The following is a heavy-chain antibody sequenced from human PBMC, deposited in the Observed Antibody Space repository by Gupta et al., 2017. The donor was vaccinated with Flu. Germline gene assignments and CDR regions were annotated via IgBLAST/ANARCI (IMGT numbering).Heavy chain of an antibody. D-gene: IGHD1-26*01. V-gene: IGHV3-23*01. J-gene: IGHJ4*02. CDR3: AKAESGGSYAASH. CDR2: ISGSGGST. Sequence: VRQASGKGLGWVSAISGSGGSTYYADSVKGRFTISRDNSKNTLYLQMNSLRAEDTAVYYCAKAESGGSYAASHWGQGTLVTVSS.